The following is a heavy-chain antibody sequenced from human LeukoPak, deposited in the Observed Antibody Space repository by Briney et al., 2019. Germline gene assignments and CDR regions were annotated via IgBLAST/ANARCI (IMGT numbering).Heavy chain of an antibody. CDR1: EFTFSNYG. CDR3: AKVALFSGYYPPFDY. Sequence: GRSLRLSCTASEFTFSNYGMHWVRQAPGKGLEWVAVISYDGSNEYYADSVKGRFTISRDNSKNTLFLQMNSLRPEDTAVYHCAKVALFSGYYPPFDYWGQGTLVTVSS. D-gene: IGHD3-22*01. J-gene: IGHJ4*02. CDR2: ISYDGSNE. V-gene: IGHV3-30*18.